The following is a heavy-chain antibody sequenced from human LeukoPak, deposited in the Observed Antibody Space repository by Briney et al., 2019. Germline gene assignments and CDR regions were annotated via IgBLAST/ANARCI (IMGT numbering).Heavy chain of an antibody. D-gene: IGHD3-3*01. CDR3: ARGNYDFAYDP. CDR2: LSTSGSYI. J-gene: IGHJ5*02. V-gene: IGHV3-21*01. Sequence: GGSLRLSCAASGFIVSDFDMNWVRQAPGKGLEWVSYLSTSGSYIHYAESVKRRFIISRDAGNNSLYLQLDSLTVEDTAVYFCARGNYDFAYDPWGQGTLVTVSS. CDR1: GFIVSDFD.